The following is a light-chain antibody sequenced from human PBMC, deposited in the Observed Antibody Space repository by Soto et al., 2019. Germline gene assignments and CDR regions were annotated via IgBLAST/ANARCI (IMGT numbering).Light chain of an antibody. V-gene: IGKV1-6*01. Sequence: AIQMTQSPSSLSASVGDRVTITCRASQGIRNDLGWFQQKPGEAPKLLIFAASSLQSGVPSRFSGSGSGTDFTLTISSLQPEDFATYYCLQDYSFPYTFGQGTKLEIK. J-gene: IGKJ2*01. CDR1: QGIRND. CDR2: AAS. CDR3: LQDYSFPYT.